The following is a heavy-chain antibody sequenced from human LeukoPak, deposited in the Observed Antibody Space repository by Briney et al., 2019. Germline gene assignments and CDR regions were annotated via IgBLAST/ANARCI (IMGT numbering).Heavy chain of an antibody. Sequence: GGSLRLSCAASGFTFSSYAMHWVRQTPGKGLEWVAVISYDGSNKYYADSVKGRFTISRDDSKNTLYLQMNSLKGDDTAVYYCAKDSAFYYIDVWGKGTTVIISS. V-gene: IGHV3-30*04. CDR2: ISYDGSNK. CDR3: AKDSAFYYIDV. J-gene: IGHJ6*03. D-gene: IGHD3-10*01. CDR1: GFTFSSYA.